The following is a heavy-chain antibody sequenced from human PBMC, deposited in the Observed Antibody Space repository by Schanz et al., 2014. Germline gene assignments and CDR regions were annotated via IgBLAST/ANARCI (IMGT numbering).Heavy chain of an antibody. Sequence: QLQLQESGPGLVKASETLSLTCSVSGGSINSGGYRWGWIRQPPGKGLEWIGTMYSSGSTYYNPALRSRVPIPANTPGHHSSLKVISATAADTALYYCARLRGGGVIITTWGQGTLVTVSS. V-gene: IGHV4-39*01. CDR3: ARLRGGGVIITT. CDR2: MYSSGST. D-gene: IGHD3-10*01. CDR1: GGSINSGGYR. J-gene: IGHJ5*02.